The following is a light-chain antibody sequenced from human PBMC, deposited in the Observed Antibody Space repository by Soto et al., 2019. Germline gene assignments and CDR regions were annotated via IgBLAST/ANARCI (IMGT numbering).Light chain of an antibody. V-gene: IGLV1-44*01. Sequence: QSVLTQPPSASGTLGQRVTISCSGSSSNIGSNTVNWYQQLPGTAPKLLIYNNNQRPSGVPDRFSGSKSGTSASLAISGLPSEDEADYYCAAWDDSLNGLLFGTGTKLTVL. CDR2: NNN. CDR3: AAWDDSLNGLL. J-gene: IGLJ1*01. CDR1: SSNIGSNT.